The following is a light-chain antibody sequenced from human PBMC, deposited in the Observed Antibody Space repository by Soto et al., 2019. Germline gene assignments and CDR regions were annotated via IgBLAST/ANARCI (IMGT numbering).Light chain of an antibody. J-gene: IGKJ3*01. V-gene: IGKV2-30*01. CDR1: QGLVYSTGDTF. CDR2: QVS. CDR3: MHGTPWPFA. Sequence: DVVLVQSPLSLPVTLGQPAAISCRSSQGLVYSTGDTFLNWFHLRPGQSPRRLIYQVSNRDSRVPDIFSGSGSGTNFTLRISMVEDEDVGFYYYMHGTPWPFAFGPGTKVDIK.